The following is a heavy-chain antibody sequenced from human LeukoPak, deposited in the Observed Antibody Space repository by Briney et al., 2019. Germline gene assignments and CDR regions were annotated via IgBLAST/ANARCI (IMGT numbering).Heavy chain of an antibody. Sequence: GSLRLSCAASGFSFKTYDMNWVRQAPGKGLEWIGSIYYSGSTYYNPSLKSRVTISVDTSKNQFSLKLSSVTAADTAVYYCARQSWARAFDIWGQGTMVTVSS. V-gene: IGHV4-39*01. CDR3: ARQSWARAFDI. CDR2: IYYSGST. J-gene: IGHJ3*02. CDR1: GFSFKTYD. D-gene: IGHD6-13*01.